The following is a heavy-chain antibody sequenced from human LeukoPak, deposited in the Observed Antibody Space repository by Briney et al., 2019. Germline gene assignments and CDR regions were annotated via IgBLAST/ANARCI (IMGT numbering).Heavy chain of an antibody. V-gene: IGHV1-8*01. CDR2: MNPNSGNT. J-gene: IGHJ4*02. D-gene: IGHD4-23*01. CDR3: ARAFIYGGRLGY. Sequence: VASVKVSCKASGYTFTSYDINWVRQATGQGLEWMGWMNPNSGNTGYAQKFQGRVTMTRNTSISTAYMELSSLRSEDTAVYYCARAFIYGGRLGYWGQGTLVTVSS. CDR1: GYTFTSYD.